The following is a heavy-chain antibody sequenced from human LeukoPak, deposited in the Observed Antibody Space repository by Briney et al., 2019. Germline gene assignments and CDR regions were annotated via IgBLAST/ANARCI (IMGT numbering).Heavy chain of an antibody. J-gene: IGHJ6*03. V-gene: IGHV3-48*03. D-gene: IGHD6-19*01. Sequence: HPGGSLRLSCAASGFTFSSYEMNWVRQAPGKGLEWVSYISSSGSTIYYADSVKGRFTISRDNAKNSLYLQMNSLRVEDTAVYYCARASYNSGWYGYYMDVWGKGTTVTISS. CDR1: GFTFSSYE. CDR3: ARASYNSGWYGYYMDV. CDR2: ISSSGSTI.